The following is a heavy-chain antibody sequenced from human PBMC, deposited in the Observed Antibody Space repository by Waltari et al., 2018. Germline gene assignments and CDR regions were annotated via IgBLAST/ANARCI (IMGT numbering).Heavy chain of an antibody. Sequence: EVQLVESGGGLVQPGGSLSLSCAASGFTFCNSWMDWVRQAPGKGLEWVANIKHDASESHYVDSVKGRFTISRDNAQNLLYLQMNSLRAGDTAVYYCSVSLNYWGQGTLVTVSS. CDR1: GFTFCNSW. CDR3: SVSLNY. CDR2: IKHDASES. V-gene: IGHV3-7*01. J-gene: IGHJ4*02.